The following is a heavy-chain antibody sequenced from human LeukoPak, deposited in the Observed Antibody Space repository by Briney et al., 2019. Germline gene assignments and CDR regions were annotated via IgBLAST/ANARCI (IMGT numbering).Heavy chain of an antibody. V-gene: IGHV3-23*01. CDR2: ISGSGDYT. J-gene: IGHJ4*02. Sequence: PGGSLRLSCAVSGFTFSGYAMSWVRQAPGKGLEWVSTISGSGDYTYYADSVKGRFSISRDNSKNTLHLQMNSLRAEDTAVYYCAKTPSGSYVPFEFWGQGTLVTVSS. D-gene: IGHD1-26*01. CDR3: AKTPSGSYVPFEF. CDR1: GFTFSGYA.